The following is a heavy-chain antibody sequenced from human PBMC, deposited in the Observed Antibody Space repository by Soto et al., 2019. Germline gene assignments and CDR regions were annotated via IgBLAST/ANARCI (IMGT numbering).Heavy chain of an antibody. CDR3: ARGSRRTFDY. V-gene: IGHV3-21*01. CDR2: ISSGGSFI. J-gene: IGHJ4*02. Sequence: EVQLVESGGGLVKPGGSLRLSCAASGFTFSDFTMNWVRQAPGKGLQWVSSISSGGSFISYADSVRGRFTISRDNAKNSLDLQVDSLRAEDTAVFVCARGSRRTFDYWGQWTLVTVSS. CDR1: GFTFSDFT. D-gene: IGHD6-13*01.